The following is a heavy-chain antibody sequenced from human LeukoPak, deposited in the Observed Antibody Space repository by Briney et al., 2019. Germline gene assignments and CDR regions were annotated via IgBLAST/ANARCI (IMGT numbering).Heavy chain of an antibody. Sequence: SETLSLTCAVYGGSFSGYYWSWIRQPPGKGLEWIGEINHSGSTNYNPSLKSRVTISVDTSKNQFSLRLSSVTAADTAVYYCARPHPLAVAGRFDYWGQGTLVTVSS. CDR1: GGSFSGYY. J-gene: IGHJ4*02. D-gene: IGHD6-19*01. CDR3: ARPHPLAVAGRFDY. CDR2: INHSGST. V-gene: IGHV4-34*01.